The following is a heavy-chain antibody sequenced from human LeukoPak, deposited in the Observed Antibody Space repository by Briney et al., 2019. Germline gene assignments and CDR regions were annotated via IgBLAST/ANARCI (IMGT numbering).Heavy chain of an antibody. J-gene: IGHJ5*02. CDR3: ARGRDDFWSGYRYNWFDP. CDR2: INHSGST. Sequence: SETLSLTCAVYGGSFSGYYWSWIRQPPGKGLEWIGEINHSGSTNYNPSLKSRVTISVDTSKNQFSLKLSSVTAADTAVYYCARGRDDFWSGYRYNWFDPWDQGTLVTVSS. CDR1: GGSFSGYY. V-gene: IGHV4-34*01. D-gene: IGHD3-3*01.